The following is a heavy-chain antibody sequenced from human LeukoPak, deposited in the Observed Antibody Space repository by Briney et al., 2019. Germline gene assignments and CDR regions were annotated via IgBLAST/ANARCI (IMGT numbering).Heavy chain of an antibody. CDR3: ARIATYYYDSSGYPPGSYFDY. CDR2: INHSGST. Sequence: SQTLSLTCTVSGGSISSGGYYWSWIRQPPGKGLEWIGEINHSGSTNYNPSLKSRVTISVDTSKNQFSLKLSSVTAADTAVYYCARIATYYYDSSGYPPGSYFDYWGQGTLVTVSS. D-gene: IGHD3-22*01. J-gene: IGHJ4*02. V-gene: IGHV4-30-2*01. CDR1: GGSISSGGYY.